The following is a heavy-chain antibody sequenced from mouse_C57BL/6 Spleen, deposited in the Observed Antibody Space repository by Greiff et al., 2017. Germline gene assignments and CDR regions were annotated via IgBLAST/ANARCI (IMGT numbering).Heavy chain of an antibody. Sequence: QVQLQQPGTELVKPGASVKLSCKASGYTFTSYWMTWVKQRPGQGLEWIGNINPSNGGTNYNEKFKSKATLTVDKSSSTAYMQLSSLTSEDSAVYYCARYSNYDYYAMDYWGQGTSVTVSS. J-gene: IGHJ4*01. CDR1: GYTFTSYW. CDR2: INPSNGGT. D-gene: IGHD2-5*01. V-gene: IGHV1-53*01. CDR3: ARYSNYDYYAMDY.